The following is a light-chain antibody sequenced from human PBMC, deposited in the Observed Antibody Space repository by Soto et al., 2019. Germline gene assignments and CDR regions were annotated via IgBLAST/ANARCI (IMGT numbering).Light chain of an antibody. CDR2: AAS. Sequence: DISMSLSTTSQSASLGDRATLNCQASQDISNYLNWYQQKPGKAPKLLIYAASNLETGVPSRFSGSGSGTDFTFTISFFQAEDSTRYCSPDSAFLPNSFGDLTKLDVK. V-gene: IGKV1-33*01. CDR1: QDISNY. CDR3: PDSAFLPNS. J-gene: IGKJ2*03.